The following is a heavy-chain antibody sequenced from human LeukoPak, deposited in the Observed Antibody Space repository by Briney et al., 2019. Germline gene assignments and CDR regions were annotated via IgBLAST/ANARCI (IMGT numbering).Heavy chain of an antibody. CDR1: GGSFSGYY. Sequence: SETLSLTCAVYGGSFSGYYWSWIRRPPGKGLEWIGEINHSGSTNYNPSLKSRVTISVDTSKNQFSLKLSSVTAADTAVYYCARVTGYHITIFGVEKYYYMDVWGKGTTVTVSS. V-gene: IGHV4-34*01. D-gene: IGHD3-3*01. CDR2: INHSGST. J-gene: IGHJ6*03. CDR3: ARVTGYHITIFGVEKYYYMDV.